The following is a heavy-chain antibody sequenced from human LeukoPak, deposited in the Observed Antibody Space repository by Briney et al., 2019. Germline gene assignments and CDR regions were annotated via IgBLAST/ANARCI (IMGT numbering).Heavy chain of an antibody. V-gene: IGHV1-2*02. CDR1: GYTFTAYY. Sequence: ASVKVSCKASGYTFTAYYMHWVRQAPGQGLEWMGWINPNSGGTNSAQKFQGRVTMTRDTSISTAYMELSRLRSDDTAVYYCARRHYGSGSYYLDYWGRGTLVTVSS. CDR3: ARRHYGSGSYYLDY. CDR2: INPNSGGT. J-gene: IGHJ4*02. D-gene: IGHD3-10*01.